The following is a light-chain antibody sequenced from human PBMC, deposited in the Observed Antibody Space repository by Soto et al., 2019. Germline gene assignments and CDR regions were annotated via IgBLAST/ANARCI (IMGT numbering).Light chain of an antibody. CDR3: QTWGTGPWV. Sequence: QSVLTQSPSASASLGASVKLTCTLSSGHSSYAIAWHQQQPEKGPRYLMKLNSDGSHSKWDGIPDRFSGSSSGAERYLTISSLQSEDEADYYCQTWGTGPWVFGGGTKLPS. V-gene: IGLV4-69*01. CDR2: LNSDGSH. J-gene: IGLJ3*02. CDR1: SGHSSYA.